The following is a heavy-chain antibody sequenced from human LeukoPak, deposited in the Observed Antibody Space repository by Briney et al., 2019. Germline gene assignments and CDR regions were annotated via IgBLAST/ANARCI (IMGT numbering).Heavy chain of an antibody. J-gene: IGHJ4*02. D-gene: IGHD1-26*01. V-gene: IGHV3-7*01. CDR1: GFTFTSYW. CDR3: ARDATRGGDFDY. CDR2: INDDGSEK. Sequence: PGGAVRLSGAASGFTFTSYWMAWARQAPGDGLEGVANINDDGSEKYYLGSVEGGFTISRDNAKNALYLEMSSLRAEDTAVYYCARDATRGGDFDYWGQGTLVTVSS.